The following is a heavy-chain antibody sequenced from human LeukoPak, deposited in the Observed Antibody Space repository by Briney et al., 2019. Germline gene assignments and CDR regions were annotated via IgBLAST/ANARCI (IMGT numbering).Heavy chain of an antibody. CDR2: IYYSGST. Sequence: PSETLSLTCTVSGGSISNYYWNWLRQPPGKGLEWIGYIYYSGSTKYNPSLKSRVTMSLDTSKKQFSLRLTSVTAADTAVYYCARLQADYWGQGTLVTVSS. CDR1: GGSISNYY. CDR3: ARLQADY. V-gene: IGHV4-59*01. J-gene: IGHJ4*02.